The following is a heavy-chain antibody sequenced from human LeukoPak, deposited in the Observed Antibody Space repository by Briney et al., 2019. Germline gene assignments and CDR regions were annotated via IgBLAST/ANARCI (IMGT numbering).Heavy chain of an antibody. CDR1: GYSFTSYW. Sequence: GESLKISCKGSGYSFTSYWISWVRQMPGKGLEWMERIDPSDSYTNYSPSFQGHVTISADKSISTAYLQWSSLKASDTAMYYCAMDRIAVAGNVDYWGQGTLVTVS. CDR2: IDPSDSYT. CDR3: AMDRIAVAGNVDY. J-gene: IGHJ4*02. D-gene: IGHD6-19*01. V-gene: IGHV5-10-1*01.